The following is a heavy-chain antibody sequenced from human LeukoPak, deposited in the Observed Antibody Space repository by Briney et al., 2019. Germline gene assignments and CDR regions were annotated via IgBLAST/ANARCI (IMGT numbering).Heavy chain of an antibody. CDR3: ARAERWLQYGY. D-gene: IGHD5-24*01. Sequence: PGGSLRLSCAASGFTFSSYAMHWVRQAPGKGLEWVAVISYDGSNKYYADSVKGRFTISRDNSKNTLYLQMNSLRAEDTAVYYCARAERWLQYGYWGQGTLVTVSS. J-gene: IGHJ4*02. CDR2: ISYDGSNK. CDR1: GFTFSSYA. V-gene: IGHV3-30-3*01.